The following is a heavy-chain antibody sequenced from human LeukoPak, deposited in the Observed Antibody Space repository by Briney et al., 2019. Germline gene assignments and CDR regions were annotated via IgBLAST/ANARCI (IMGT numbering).Heavy chain of an antibody. CDR3: ARSGYSSSWYLSYFDY. Sequence: SETLSLTCTVSGGSISSYYWSWIRQPPGKGLEWIGYIYYSGSTNYNPSLKSRVTISVDTSKNQFSLKLSSVTAADMAVYYCARSGYSSSWYLSYFDYWGQGTLVTVSS. CDR1: GGSISSYY. J-gene: IGHJ4*02. V-gene: IGHV4-59*01. D-gene: IGHD6-13*01. CDR2: IYYSGST.